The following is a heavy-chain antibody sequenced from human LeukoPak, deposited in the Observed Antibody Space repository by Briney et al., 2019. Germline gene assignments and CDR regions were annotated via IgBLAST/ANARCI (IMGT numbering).Heavy chain of an antibody. CDR3: ASGSYVWGSYRYTGPFDY. V-gene: IGHV1-69*05. J-gene: IGHJ4*02. Sequence: SVKVSCKASGGTFSSYAISWVRQAPGQGREWMGGIIPIFGTANYAQKFQGRVTITTDESTSTAYMELSSLRSEDTAVYYCASGSYVWGSYRYTGPFDYWGQGTLVTVSS. D-gene: IGHD3-16*02. CDR2: IIPIFGTA. CDR1: GGTFSSYA.